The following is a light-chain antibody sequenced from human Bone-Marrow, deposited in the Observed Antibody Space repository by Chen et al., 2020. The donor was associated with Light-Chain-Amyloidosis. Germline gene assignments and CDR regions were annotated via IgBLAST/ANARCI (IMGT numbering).Light chain of an antibody. V-gene: IGKV1-6*01. CDR3: LQDYFYPPT. CDR1: QGIRTD. J-gene: IGKJ1*01. CDR2: AAS. Sequence: AIQMTQSPSSLSASVGDRVTITCRASQGIRTDLGWYQQKPGKAPKLLIYAASSLESGVPSRFSGGGSDTDFTLTISSLQPEDFATYYCLQDYFYPPTFGQGTKVETK.